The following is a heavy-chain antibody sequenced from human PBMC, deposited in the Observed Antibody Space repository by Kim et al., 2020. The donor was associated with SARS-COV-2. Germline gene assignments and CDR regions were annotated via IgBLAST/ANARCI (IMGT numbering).Heavy chain of an antibody. CDR3: ARTRAAADYYFDY. CDR2: IYPGDSDT. Sequence: GESLKISCKGSGYSFTSYWIGWVRQMPGKGLEWMGIIYPGDSDTRYNPSFQGQVTISADKSIRTAYLQWSSLKASDTAMYYCARTRAAADYYFDYWGQGTLVTVSS. V-gene: IGHV5-51*01. CDR1: GYSFTSYW. D-gene: IGHD6-13*01. J-gene: IGHJ4*02.